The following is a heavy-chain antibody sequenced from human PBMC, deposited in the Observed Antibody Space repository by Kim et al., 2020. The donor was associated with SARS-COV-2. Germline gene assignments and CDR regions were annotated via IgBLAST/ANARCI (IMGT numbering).Heavy chain of an antibody. CDR1: GFTFSDYP. D-gene: IGHD3-9*01. CDR3: ARDHDWAFDY. J-gene: IGHJ4*02. CDR2: IRSDSHTI. Sequence: GGSLRLSCAASGFTFSDYPMNWVRQAPGKGLEWVSHIRSDSHTIVYADSVRGRFTISRDNAKNSLYLQMNSLRDDDAGIYYCARDHDWAFDYWGQGALVTVSS. V-gene: IGHV3-48*02.